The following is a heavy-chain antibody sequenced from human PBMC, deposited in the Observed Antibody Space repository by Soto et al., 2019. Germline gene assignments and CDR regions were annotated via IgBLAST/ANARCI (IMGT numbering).Heavy chain of an antibody. Sequence: ASVKVSCKASGYTFTSYGISWVRQAPGQGLEWMGWISAYNGNTNYAQKLQGRVTMTTDTSTSTAYMELRSLRSDDTAVYYCARYMVRGNRGYYYGMDVWGQGTTVTVSS. V-gene: IGHV1-18*01. CDR1: GYTFTSYG. J-gene: IGHJ6*02. CDR2: ISAYNGNT. D-gene: IGHD3-10*01. CDR3: ARYMVRGNRGYYYGMDV.